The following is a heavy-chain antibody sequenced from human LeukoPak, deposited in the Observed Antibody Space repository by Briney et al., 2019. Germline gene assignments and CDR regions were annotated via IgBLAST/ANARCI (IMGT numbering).Heavy chain of an antibody. V-gene: IGHV3-21*01. CDR3: APGSGSYYGSDFDY. Sequence: GGSLRLSCAASGFTFSSYSMNWVRQAPGKGLEWVSSISSSSSYIYYADSVKGRFTISRDNAKNSLYLQMNSLRAEDTAVYYCAPGSGSYYGSDFDYWGQGTLVTVSP. J-gene: IGHJ4*02. D-gene: IGHD3-10*01. CDR2: ISSSSSYI. CDR1: GFTFSSYS.